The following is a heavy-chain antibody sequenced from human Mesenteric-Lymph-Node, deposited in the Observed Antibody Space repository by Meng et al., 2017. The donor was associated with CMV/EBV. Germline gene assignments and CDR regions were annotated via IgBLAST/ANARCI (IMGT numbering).Heavy chain of an antibody. Sequence: SETLSLTCTVSGGSVSGGSGSVSYGSYYWSWIRQPPGKGLEWIGSVYYTGRTNYNPSLKSRVTISVDTSKNQLSLKLSSVTAADTAVYYCARQYTYSYDGNGNELDYWGQGTLVTVSS. D-gene: IGHD3-22*01. CDR1: GGSVSGGSGSVSYGSYY. CDR2: VYYTGRT. V-gene: IGHV4-61*01. CDR3: ARQYTYSYDGNGNELDY. J-gene: IGHJ4*02.